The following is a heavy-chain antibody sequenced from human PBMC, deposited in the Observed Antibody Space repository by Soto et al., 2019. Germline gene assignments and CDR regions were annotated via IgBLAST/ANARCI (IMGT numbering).Heavy chain of an antibody. Sequence: EVNLLESGGDLVQPGGSLTLSCGASGFTFDNHTMSWVRQAPGKGLEWVSAISGNAVATYYADSVKGRFTISRDNSNNMVYLQMNRLRAEDTVIYFCVKDAISMVRGTNNWFDPWGQGTLVTVSP. J-gene: IGHJ5*02. CDR3: VKDAISMVRGTNNWFDP. D-gene: IGHD3-10*01. CDR2: ISGNAVAT. V-gene: IGHV3-23*01. CDR1: GFTFDNHT.